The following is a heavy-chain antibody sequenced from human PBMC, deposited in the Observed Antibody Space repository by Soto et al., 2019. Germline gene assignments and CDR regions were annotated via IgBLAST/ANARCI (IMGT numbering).Heavy chain of an antibody. CDR2: IYYSGST. Sequence: SETLSLTCTVSGGSISSGDYYWSWIRQPPGKGLEWIWYIYYSGSTYYNPSLKSRVTISVDTSKNQFSLKLSSVTAADTAVYYCARATDYDSSGYHYYYGMDVWGQGTTVTVSS. V-gene: IGHV4-30-4*01. J-gene: IGHJ6*02. D-gene: IGHD3-22*01. CDR1: GGSISSGDYY. CDR3: ARATDYDSSGYHYYYGMDV.